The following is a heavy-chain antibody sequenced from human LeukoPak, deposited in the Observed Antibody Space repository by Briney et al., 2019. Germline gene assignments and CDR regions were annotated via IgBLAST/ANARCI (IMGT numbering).Heavy chain of an antibody. CDR1: GGSFSGYY. CDR2: INHSGST. CDR3: ARGVDITNYYYYMDV. V-gene: IGHV4-34*01. D-gene: IGHD1-1*01. J-gene: IGHJ6*03. Sequence: SETLSLTCAVYGGSFSGYYWSWIRQLPGKGLEWIGEINHSGSTNYNPSLKSRVTISVDTSKNQFSLKLSSVTAADTAVYYCARGVDITNYYYYMDVWGKGTTVTVSS.